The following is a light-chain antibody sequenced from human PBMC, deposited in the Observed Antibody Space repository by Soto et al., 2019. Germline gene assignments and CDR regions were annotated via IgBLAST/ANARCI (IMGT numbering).Light chain of an antibody. CDR3: QSYDSSLSVV. CDR1: SSNIGAGYD. V-gene: IGLV1-40*01. Sequence: QSALTQPPSVSGAPGQRVTISCTGSSSNIGAGYDVHWYQQLPGTAPKLLIYGNSNRPSGVPDRFSGSKSGTSASLAITGLKAEDEADYYCQSYDSSLSVVFGGGTQLTVL. CDR2: GNS. J-gene: IGLJ2*01.